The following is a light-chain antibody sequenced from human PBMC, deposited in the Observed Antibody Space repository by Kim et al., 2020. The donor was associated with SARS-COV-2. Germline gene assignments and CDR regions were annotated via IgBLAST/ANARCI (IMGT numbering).Light chain of an antibody. J-gene: IGLJ3*02. Sequence: SYELTQPPSVSVAPGETARITCGGDNIGIKSVHWYQQKPGQAPVLVIYYDNVRPSGIPERFSGSNSGNTATMTISRVEAGDETDYYCQVWDSSSDNWVFG. CDR1: NIGIKS. CDR2: YDN. CDR3: QVWDSSSDNWV. V-gene: IGLV3-21*04.